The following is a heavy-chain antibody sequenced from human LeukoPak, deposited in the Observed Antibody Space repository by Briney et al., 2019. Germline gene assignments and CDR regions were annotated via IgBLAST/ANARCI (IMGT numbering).Heavy chain of an antibody. Sequence: ASVKVSCKASGGTFSSYAISWVRQAPGQGLEWMGGIIPIFGTANYAQKFQGRVTITADESTSTAYMELSSLRSEDTAVYYCARASYDYVWGSYRHGFDYWGQGTLVTVSS. V-gene: IGHV1-69*01. CDR3: ARASYDYVWGSYRHGFDY. D-gene: IGHD3-16*02. CDR2: IIPIFGTA. J-gene: IGHJ4*02. CDR1: GGTFSSYA.